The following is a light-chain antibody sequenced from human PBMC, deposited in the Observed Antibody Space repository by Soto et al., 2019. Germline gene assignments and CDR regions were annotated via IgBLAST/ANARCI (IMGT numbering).Light chain of an antibody. CDR1: QSVSSNY. CDR3: QQYGSSYPWT. J-gene: IGKJ1*01. V-gene: IGKV3-20*01. CDR2: GAS. Sequence: EIVLTQSPGTLSLSPGERATLSCRASQSVSSNYLAWYQQKPGQAPRLLIYGASSRATGIPDRVSGSGSGTDFTLTIRRLEPEDFAVYYCQQYGSSYPWTFGQGTKVDIK.